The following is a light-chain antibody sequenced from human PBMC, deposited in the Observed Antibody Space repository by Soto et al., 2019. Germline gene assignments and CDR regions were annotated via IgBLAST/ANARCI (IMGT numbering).Light chain of an antibody. CDR1: QSLLYSSNNKNY. J-gene: IGKJ2*01. Sequence: IVMTQSPDSLAVSLGERATINCKSSQSLLYSSNNKNYLAWYQQKPGQPPKLLIYWASTRESGVPDRFSGSGSGTDFTLTISSLQAEDVAVYYCQQYYSTPPHTFGQGTKLEIK. CDR3: QQYYSTPPHT. CDR2: WAS. V-gene: IGKV4-1*01.